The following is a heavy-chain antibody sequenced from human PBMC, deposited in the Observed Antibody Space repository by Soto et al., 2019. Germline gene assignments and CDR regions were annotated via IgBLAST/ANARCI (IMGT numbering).Heavy chain of an antibody. CDR3: ARGLISGSHYSGGWYYFDS. CDR1: DGSISSYY. J-gene: IGHJ4*02. V-gene: IGHV4-59*12. Sequence: PSETLSLTCTVSDGSISSYYWSWIRQPPGKGLEWIGYIYYRGSTNYNPSLKSRDTISVDTSKNQFSLKLNSVTAADTAVYYCARGLISGSHYSGGWYYFDSWGQGTQVTVSS. D-gene: IGHD1-26*01. CDR2: IYYRGST.